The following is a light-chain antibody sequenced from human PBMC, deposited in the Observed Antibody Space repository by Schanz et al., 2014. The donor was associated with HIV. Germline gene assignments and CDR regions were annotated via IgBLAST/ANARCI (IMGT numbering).Light chain of an antibody. J-gene: IGLJ2*01. CDR1: NSDVGANNY. Sequence: QSALTQPASVSGSPGQSITISCTGTNSDVGANNYVSWYQQYPGKVPKLMIYDVNNRPSGVSNRFSGSKSGNTASLTVSGLQAEDEADYYCAAWDDRLNGPVFGGGTKLTVL. V-gene: IGLV2-14*01. CDR2: DVN. CDR3: AAWDDRLNGPV.